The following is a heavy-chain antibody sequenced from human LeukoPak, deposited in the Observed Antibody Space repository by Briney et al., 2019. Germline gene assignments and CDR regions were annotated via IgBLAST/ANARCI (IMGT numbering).Heavy chain of an antibody. CDR2: ISAYNGNT. V-gene: IGHV1-18*01. Sequence: ASVKVSCKASGYTFTSYGISWVRQAPGQGLEWMGWISAYNGNTNYAQKLQGRVTMTTDTSTSTAYMELRSLRSDDTAVYYCARETLAAADPRVNFQHWGQGTLVTVSS. J-gene: IGHJ1*01. CDR3: ARETLAAADPRVNFQH. D-gene: IGHD6-13*01. CDR1: GYTFTSYG.